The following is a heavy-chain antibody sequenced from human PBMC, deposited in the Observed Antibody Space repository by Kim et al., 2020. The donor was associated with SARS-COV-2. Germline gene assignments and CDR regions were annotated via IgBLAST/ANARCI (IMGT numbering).Heavy chain of an antibody. J-gene: IGHJ4*02. CDR1: GGSISSSSYY. Sequence: SETLSLTCTVSGGSISSSSYYWSWIRQHPGKGLEWIGYVYNIGSTSYNPSLKSRLTISIDTSKSQFSLKLSSVTAADTAVYYCARVQQWLPTGAYWGQGT. CDR2: VYNIGST. D-gene: IGHD6-19*01. V-gene: IGHV4-31*03. CDR3: ARVQQWLPTGAY.